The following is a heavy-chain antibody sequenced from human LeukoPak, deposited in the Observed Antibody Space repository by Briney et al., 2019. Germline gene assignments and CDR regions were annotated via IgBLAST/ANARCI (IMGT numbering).Heavy chain of an antibody. Sequence: GGSLRLSCAASGFSVSSNYMSWVRQAPGKGLEWVSVTYSGGSTSYADSVKGRFTISRDNSKNTLYLQMNSLRVEDTAVYYCATKRGYNYGLDYWGQGTLVTVSP. V-gene: IGHV3-53*01. CDR3: ATKRGYNYGLDY. CDR2: TYSGGST. D-gene: IGHD5-18*01. CDR1: GFSVSSNY. J-gene: IGHJ4*02.